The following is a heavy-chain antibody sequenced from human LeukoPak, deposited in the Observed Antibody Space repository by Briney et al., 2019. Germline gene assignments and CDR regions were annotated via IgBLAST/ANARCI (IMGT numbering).Heavy chain of an antibody. D-gene: IGHD6-6*01. CDR2: IKEDGSEK. Sequence: GGSLRLSCAASGFTFSSYWMSWVRQAPGKGLEWVANIKEDGSEKYYVDSVKGRFTISRDNAKNSLYLQMSSLRAEDTAVYYCARSPYRAARPLCYFDYWGQGTLVTVSS. J-gene: IGHJ4*02. CDR1: GFTFSSYW. V-gene: IGHV3-7*01. CDR3: ARSPYRAARPLCYFDY.